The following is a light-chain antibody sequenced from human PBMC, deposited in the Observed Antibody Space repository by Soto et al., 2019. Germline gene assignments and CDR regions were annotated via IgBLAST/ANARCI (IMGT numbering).Light chain of an antibody. Sequence: QSVLTQPASLSGSPGQWATISCTGTSSDVGGYNYVSWYQHHPGKAPKLMIYDVTNRPSGVSNRFSGSKSGNTASLTISGLQTEDEADYYCSSYTSSNTYVFGTGTKVTVL. V-gene: IGLV2-14*03. J-gene: IGLJ1*01. CDR3: SSYTSSNTYV. CDR2: DVT. CDR1: SSDVGGYNY.